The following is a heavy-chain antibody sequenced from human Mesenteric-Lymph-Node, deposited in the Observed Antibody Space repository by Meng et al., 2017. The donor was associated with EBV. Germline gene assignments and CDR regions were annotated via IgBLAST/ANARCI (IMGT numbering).Heavy chain of an antibody. CDR3: ARAPEEMSGTFYAWFDP. D-gene: IGHD1-26*01. CDR1: GFTFSSYW. CDR2: INSDGSST. V-gene: IGHV3-74*01. Sequence: VARGESGGGLVQPGGSLGLSCAASGFTFSSYWMHWVRQAPGKGLVWVSRINSDGSSTSYADSVKGRFTISRDNAKNTLYLQMNSLRVEDTAVYYCARAPEEMSGTFYAWFDPWGQGTLVTVSS. J-gene: IGHJ5*02.